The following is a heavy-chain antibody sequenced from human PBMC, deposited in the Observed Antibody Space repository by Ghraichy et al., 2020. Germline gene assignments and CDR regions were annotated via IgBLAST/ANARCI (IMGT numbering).Heavy chain of an antibody. J-gene: IGHJ4*02. CDR3: ARSSLRVSGRLGTSSYYFDY. CDR1: SGSVSSGSYY. D-gene: IGHD3-16*01. V-gene: IGHV4-61*01. CDR2: IYYSGST. Sequence: SQTLSLTCTVSSGSVSSGSYYWSWIRQPPGKGLEWIGYIYYSGSTNYNPSLKSRVTISIDTSKNQFSLKLSSVTAADTAVYYCARSSLRVSGRLGTSSYYFDYWGQGTLVTVSS.